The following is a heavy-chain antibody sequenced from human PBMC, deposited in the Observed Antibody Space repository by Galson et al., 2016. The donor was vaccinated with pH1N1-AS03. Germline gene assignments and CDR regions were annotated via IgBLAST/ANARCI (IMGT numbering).Heavy chain of an antibody. D-gene: IGHD6-19*01. CDR1: GFTFSSHW. Sequence: SLRLSCAASGFTFSSHWMHWVRQAPGKGLVWVSRINGDGGGTNYADSVKGRFTISRDNSKKSLYLQMSSLRAEDTAVYYCARGIGGISGWGNAFDIWGQGSLVIVSS. CDR3: ARGIGGISGWGNAFDI. CDR2: INGDGGGT. V-gene: IGHV3-74*01. J-gene: IGHJ3*02.